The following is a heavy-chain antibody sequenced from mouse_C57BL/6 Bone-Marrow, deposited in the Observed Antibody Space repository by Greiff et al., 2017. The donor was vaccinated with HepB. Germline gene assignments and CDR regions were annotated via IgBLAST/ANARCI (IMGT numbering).Heavy chain of an antibody. Sequence: EVQVVESGGGLVKPGGSLKLSCAASGFTFSSYAMSWVRQTPEKRLEWVATISDGGSYTYYPDNVKGRFTISRDNAKNNLYLQMSHLKSEDTAMYYCARDRRWLLRGFAYWGQGTLVTVSA. CDR2: ISDGGSYT. D-gene: IGHD2-3*01. CDR1: GFTFSSYA. J-gene: IGHJ3*01. V-gene: IGHV5-4*01. CDR3: ARDRRWLLRGFAY.